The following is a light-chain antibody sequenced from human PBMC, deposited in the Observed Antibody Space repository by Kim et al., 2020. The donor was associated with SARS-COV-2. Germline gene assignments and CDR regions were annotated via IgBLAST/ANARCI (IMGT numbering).Light chain of an antibody. CDR2: GKN. V-gene: IGLV3-19*01. CDR1: SLRSYY. CDR3: NSRDSSGNIGV. J-gene: IGLJ1*01. Sequence: SSELTQDPAVSVALGQTVRITCQGDSLRSYYASWYQQKPGQAPVLVIYGKNNRSSGIPDRFSGSSSGNTASLTITGAQAEDEADYYCNSRDSSGNIGVFG.